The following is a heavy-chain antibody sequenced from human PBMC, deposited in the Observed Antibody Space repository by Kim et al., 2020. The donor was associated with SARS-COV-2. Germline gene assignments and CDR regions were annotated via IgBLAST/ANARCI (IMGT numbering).Heavy chain of an antibody. CDR1: GFTFSSYG. D-gene: IGHD2-15*01. Sequence: GGSLRLSCAASGFTFSSYGMHWVRQAPGKGLEWVAVIWYDGSNKYYADSVKGRFTISRDNSKNTLYLQMNSLRAEDTAVYYCAREGLEGDIVVVVAATRGMDDRGQGTTVTVSS. V-gene: IGHV3-33*01. CDR2: IWYDGSNK. CDR3: AREGLEGDIVVVVAATRGMDD. J-gene: IGHJ6*02.